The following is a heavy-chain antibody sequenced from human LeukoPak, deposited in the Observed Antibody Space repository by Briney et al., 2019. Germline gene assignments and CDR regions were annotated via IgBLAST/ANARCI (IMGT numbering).Heavy chain of an antibody. CDR3: ANAVAGIYYFDY. V-gene: IGHV3-74*01. Sequence: GGSLRLSCAASGFTFSSYWMYWVRQAPGKGLVWVSRINSDGSDTSYADSVQGRFTISRGNAKNTLYLQMNSLRAEDTAVYYCANAVAGIYYFDYWGQGTLVTVSS. J-gene: IGHJ4*02. CDR1: GFTFSSYW. CDR2: INSDGSDT. D-gene: IGHD6-19*01.